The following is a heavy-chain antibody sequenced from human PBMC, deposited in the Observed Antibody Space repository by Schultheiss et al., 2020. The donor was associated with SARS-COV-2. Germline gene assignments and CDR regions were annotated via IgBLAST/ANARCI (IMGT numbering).Heavy chain of an antibody. D-gene: IGHD3-16*01. CDR3: AKEGLGEFLDGFDY. Sequence: SVKVSCKASGGTFSSYAISWVRQALGQGLEWMGGIIPIFGTANYAQKFQGRVTITADESTSTAYMELSRLRSDDTAVYYCAKEGLGEFLDGFDYWGQGTLVTVSS. CDR1: GGTFSSYA. J-gene: IGHJ4*02. CDR2: IIPIFGTA. V-gene: IGHV1-69*13.